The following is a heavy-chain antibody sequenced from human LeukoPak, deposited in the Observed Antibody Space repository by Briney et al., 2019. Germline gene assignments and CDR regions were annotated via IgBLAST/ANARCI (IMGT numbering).Heavy chain of an antibody. V-gene: IGHV4-4*02. J-gene: IGHJ4*02. CDR2: IYHSGST. D-gene: IGHD5-18*01. CDR3: ARLDHGYSYGREPDY. CDR1: GGSISSSNW. Sequence: SGTLSLTCAVSGGSISSSNWWSWVRQPPGKGLEWIGEIYHSGSTNYNPSLKSRVTISVDKSKNQFSLKLSSVTAADTAVYYCARLDHGYSYGREPDYWGQGTLVTVSS.